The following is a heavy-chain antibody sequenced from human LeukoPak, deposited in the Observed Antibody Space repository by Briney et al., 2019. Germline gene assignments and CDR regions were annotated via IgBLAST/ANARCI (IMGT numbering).Heavy chain of an antibody. Sequence: GGSLRLSCVVSGFTFCNYWMSWVRQAPGRGLEGVANIKPDGSEKNYVDSVKGRFTISRDNAKNSLYLQMNSLRAEDTAVYYCARDRPSGWYLQYYFNYWGQGNLVTVSS. CDR3: ARDRPSGWYLQYYFNY. CDR2: IKPDGSEK. D-gene: IGHD6-19*01. V-gene: IGHV3-7*04. J-gene: IGHJ4*02. CDR1: GFTFCNYW.